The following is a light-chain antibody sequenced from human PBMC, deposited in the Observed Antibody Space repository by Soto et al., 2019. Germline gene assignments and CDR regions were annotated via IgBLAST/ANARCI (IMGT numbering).Light chain of an antibody. J-gene: IGLJ1*01. CDR3: SSYTSSSTHYV. CDR2: DVS. Sequence: QSVLTQPASVSGSPGQSITISCTGTSSDVGGYNYVSWYQQHPGKAPKLMIYDVSNRPSGVSNRFSGSKSGNTASLTISGLQAEDEADYYCSSYTSSSTHYVFGTGTKHTV. V-gene: IGLV2-14*01. CDR1: SSDVGGYNY.